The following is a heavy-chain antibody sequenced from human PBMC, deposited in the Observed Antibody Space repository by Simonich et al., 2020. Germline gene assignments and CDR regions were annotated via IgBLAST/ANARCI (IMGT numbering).Heavy chain of an antibody. D-gene: IGHD3-10*01. J-gene: IGHJ4*02. V-gene: IGHV3-7*01. CDR1: GFTFSSYW. CDR3: ARDREVYGSGSYYNY. CDR2: IKEEGRGK. Sequence: EVQLVESGGGLVQPGGSLRLSCAASGFTFSSYWMSWFRQAPGQGLGWWANIKEEGRGKYYVDGGKGRFTISRDNAKNSLYLQMNSLRAEDTAVYYCARDREVYGSGSYYNYWGQGTLVTVSS.